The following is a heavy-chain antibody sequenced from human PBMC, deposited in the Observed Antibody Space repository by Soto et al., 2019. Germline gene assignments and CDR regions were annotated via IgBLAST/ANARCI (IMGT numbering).Heavy chain of an antibody. CDR3: ARRYYGDYWYFDL. V-gene: IGHV4-30-4*01. CDR1: GGSISSGDYY. D-gene: IGHD4-17*01. CDR2: IYYSGST. Sequence: SETLSLTCTVSGGSISSGDYYWSWIRQPPGKGLEWIGYIYYSGSTYYNPSLKSRVTISVDTSKNQFSLKLSSVTAADTAVYYCARRYYGDYWYFDLWGRGTLVTVSS. J-gene: IGHJ2*01.